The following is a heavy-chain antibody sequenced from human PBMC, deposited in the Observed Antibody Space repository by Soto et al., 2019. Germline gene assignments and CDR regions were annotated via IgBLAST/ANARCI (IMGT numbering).Heavy chain of an antibody. V-gene: IGHV4-30-4*01. CDR3: ARGGIVGASRALDH. D-gene: IGHD1-26*01. J-gene: IGHJ4*02. CDR1: GGSIDSGDYY. CDR2: IYYSGST. Sequence: LSLTCTVSGGSIDSGDYYWSWIRQPPGKGLEWIGFIYYSGSTYYKPSLRSRTTISIDTAKNQFSLKVTSVTATDTAVYYCARGGIVGASRALDHWGQGTLVTVSS.